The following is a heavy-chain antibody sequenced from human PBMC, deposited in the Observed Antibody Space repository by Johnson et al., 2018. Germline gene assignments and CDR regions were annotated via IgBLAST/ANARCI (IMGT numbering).Heavy chain of an antibody. Sequence: VQLVESGGGVVQPGTSLRLSCAASGFTFSDYAISWVRQAPGKGLEWVSVIAYDDINKYYADSVKGRFRISRDNSKNTGYLQIDSLRAADTAMYYCARDRLRQSAGWYDSFEFWGQGTMVIVSS. CDR2: IAYDDINK. D-gene: IGHD6-19*01. CDR1: GFTFSDYA. CDR3: ARDRLRQSAGWYDSFEF. J-gene: IGHJ3*01. V-gene: IGHV3-30-3*01.